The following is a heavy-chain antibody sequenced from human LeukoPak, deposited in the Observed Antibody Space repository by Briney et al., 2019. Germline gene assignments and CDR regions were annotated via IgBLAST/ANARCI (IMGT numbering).Heavy chain of an antibody. J-gene: IGHJ4*02. D-gene: IGHD6-13*01. CDR3: AQPDPFGSSWYYFDY. Sequence: SVKVSCKASGGTFRDYAINWVRQAPGQGLEWMGGIIPIFQTAVYAQKYQGRLTITADESTSTAYMELSSQRSEDTAVYFCAQPDPFGSSWYYFDYWGQGTLVAVSS. CDR2: IIPIFQTA. V-gene: IGHV1-69*01. CDR1: GGTFRDYA.